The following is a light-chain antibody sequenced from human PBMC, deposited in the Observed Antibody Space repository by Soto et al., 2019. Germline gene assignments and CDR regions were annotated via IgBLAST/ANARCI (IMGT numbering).Light chain of an antibody. CDR1: QSISSNY. J-gene: IGKJ1*01. CDR3: QQYGTAPRT. CDR2: GAS. Sequence: VMTQYPGNLSFSPGERATLSCRASQSISSNYLAWYQQKPGQSPRLLIYGASSRATGIPDRFSGRGSGTDFTLTISRLEPEDFAVYFCQQYGTAPRTFGQWTKVE. V-gene: IGKV3-20*01.